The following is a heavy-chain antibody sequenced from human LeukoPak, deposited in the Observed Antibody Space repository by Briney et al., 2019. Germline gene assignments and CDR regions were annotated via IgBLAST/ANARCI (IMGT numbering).Heavy chain of an antibody. Sequence: SVKVSCKASGGTFSSYAISWVRQAPGQGLEWMGGIIPIFGTANYAQKFQGRVTITTDESTSTAYMELSSLRSEDTAVYHCASSHHDYGDYTVPNWFDPWGQGTLLTVSS. CDR1: GGTFSSYA. D-gene: IGHD4-17*01. CDR3: ASSHHDYGDYTVPNWFDP. CDR2: IIPIFGTA. V-gene: IGHV1-69*05. J-gene: IGHJ5*02.